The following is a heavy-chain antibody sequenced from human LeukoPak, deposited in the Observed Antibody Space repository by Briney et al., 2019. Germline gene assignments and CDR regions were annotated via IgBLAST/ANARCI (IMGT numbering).Heavy chain of an antibody. CDR2: INPKSGGT. J-gene: IGHJ4*02. CDR3: ATSGGTSGPELDY. Sequence: ASVTVSCKASGYTFTGYYMHWVRQAPGQGLEWMGWINPKSGGTNYAQKFQGRVTMTRDTSIRTAYMEVSRMTSDDTAVYYCATSGGTSGPELDYWGQGTLVTVSS. D-gene: IGHD3-3*01. CDR1: GYTFTGYY. V-gene: IGHV1-2*02.